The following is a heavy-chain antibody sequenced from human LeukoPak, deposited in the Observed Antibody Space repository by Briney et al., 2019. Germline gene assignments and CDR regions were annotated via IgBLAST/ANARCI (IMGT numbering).Heavy chain of an antibody. J-gene: IGHJ4*02. CDR1: GFTFSTYS. Sequence: GGSLRLSCAASGFTFSTYSMNWVRQAPGKGLEWVAYISSSSSTIHYADSVKGRFTISRDNAKNSLYVQMNSLRAEDTAVYYCARGGSFRTGWYYFDYWGQGTLVTVSS. V-gene: IGHV3-48*04. CDR3: ARGGSFRTGWYYFDY. CDR2: ISSSSSTI. D-gene: IGHD6-19*01.